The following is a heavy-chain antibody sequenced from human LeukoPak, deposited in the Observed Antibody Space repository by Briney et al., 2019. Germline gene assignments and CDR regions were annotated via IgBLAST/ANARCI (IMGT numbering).Heavy chain of an antibody. CDR2: ISGSGGST. D-gene: IGHD3-22*01. V-gene: IGHV3-23*01. CDR3: ATLPYYYDSSGYYSSDAFDI. J-gene: IGHJ3*02. CDR1: GFTFSSYA. Sequence: GGSLRLSCAASGFTFSSYAMSWVRQAPGKGLEWGSAISGSGGSTYYADSVKGRFTISRDNSKNTLYLQMNSLRAEDTAVYYCATLPYYYDSSGYYSSDAFDIWGQGTMVTVSS.